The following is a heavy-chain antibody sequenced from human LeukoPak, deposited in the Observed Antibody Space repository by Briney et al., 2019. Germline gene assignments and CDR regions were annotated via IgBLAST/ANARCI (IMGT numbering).Heavy chain of an antibody. J-gene: IGHJ4*02. D-gene: IGHD6-19*01. V-gene: IGHV3-21*01. CDR3: ARDRYSSGWFLFDY. CDR2: ISSSSSYI. Sequence: GGSLRLSCAASGFTFSSYSMNWVRQAPGKGLEWVSSISSSSSYIYYADSVKGRFTISRDNAKNSLYLQMKSLRAEDTAVYYCARDRYSSGWFLFDYWGQGTLVTVSS. CDR1: GFTFSSYS.